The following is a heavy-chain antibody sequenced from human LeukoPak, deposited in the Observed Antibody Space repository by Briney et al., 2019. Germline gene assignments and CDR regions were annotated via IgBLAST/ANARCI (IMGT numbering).Heavy chain of an antibody. Sequence: NPGGSLRLSCAASGFTFSSYSMNWVRQAPGKGLEWVSSISSSSSYIYYADSVKGRFTISRDNAKNSLYLQMNSLRAEDTAVYYCAMATVTTREGYFDYWGQGTLVNVSS. D-gene: IGHD4-11*01. CDR2: ISSSSSYI. CDR3: AMATVTTREGYFDY. V-gene: IGHV3-21*01. J-gene: IGHJ4*02. CDR1: GFTFSSYS.